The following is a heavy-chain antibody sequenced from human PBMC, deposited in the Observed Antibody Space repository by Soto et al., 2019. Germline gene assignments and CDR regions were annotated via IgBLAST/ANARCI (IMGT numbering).Heavy chain of an antibody. CDR2: ISYDGSNK. CDR3: AKDLGITIFGVVKGGMDV. Sequence: GGSLRLSCAASGFTFSSYGMHWVRQAPGKGLEWVEVISYDGSNKYYADSVKGRFTISRDNSKNTLYLQMNSLRAEDTAVYYCAKDLGITIFGVVKGGMDVWGQGTTVTVSS. D-gene: IGHD3-3*01. J-gene: IGHJ6*02. V-gene: IGHV3-30*18. CDR1: GFTFSSYG.